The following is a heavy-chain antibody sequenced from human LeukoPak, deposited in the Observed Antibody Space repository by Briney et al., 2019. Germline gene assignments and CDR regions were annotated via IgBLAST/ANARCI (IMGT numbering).Heavy chain of an antibody. V-gene: IGHV1-8*01. D-gene: IGHD3-10*01. J-gene: IGHJ5*02. CDR1: GYTFSNYE. CDR3: ARPKPMARGRWFDP. CDR2: MNPNSGNI. Sequence: ASVTVSCKASGYTFSNYEINWVRQATGQGLEWMGWMNPNSGNIGYAQKFQGRVTMTWNTSISTAYVELSSLRSEDTAVYYCARPKPMARGRWFDPWGQGTLVTVSS.